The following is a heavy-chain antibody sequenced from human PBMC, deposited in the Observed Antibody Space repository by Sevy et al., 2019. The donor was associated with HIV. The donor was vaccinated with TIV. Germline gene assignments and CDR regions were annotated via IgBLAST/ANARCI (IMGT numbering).Heavy chain of an antibody. J-gene: IGHJ6*02. V-gene: IGHV1-18*01. CDR2: ISAYNGNT. Sequence: ASVKVSCKASGYTFTSYGISWVRQAPGQGLEWMGWISAYNGNTNYAQKLQGRVTMTTDTSTSTAYMELRSLRSDDTAVYYCARGRIQLWSRPNYYYYGMDVWGQRTTVTVSS. CDR3: ARGRIQLWSRPNYYYYGMDV. D-gene: IGHD5-18*01. CDR1: GYTFTSYG.